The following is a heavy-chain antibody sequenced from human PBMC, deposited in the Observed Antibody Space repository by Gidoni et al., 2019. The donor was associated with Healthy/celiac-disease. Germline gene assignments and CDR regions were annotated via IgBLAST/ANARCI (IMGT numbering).Heavy chain of an antibody. V-gene: IGHV3-48*03. Sequence: EVQLVESGGGLVQPGVSLRLSCAASGFTFSSYEMNWVRQAPGKGLEWVSYISSSGSTIYYADSVKGRFTISRDNAKNSLYLQMNSLRAEDTAVYYCARDLPTMRWAFDIWGQGTMVTVSS. D-gene: IGHD5-12*01. CDR2: ISSSGSTI. CDR3: ARDLPTMRWAFDI. CDR1: GFTFSSYE. J-gene: IGHJ3*02.